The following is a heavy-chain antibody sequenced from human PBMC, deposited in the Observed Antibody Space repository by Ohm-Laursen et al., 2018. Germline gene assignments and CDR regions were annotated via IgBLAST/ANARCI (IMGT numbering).Heavy chain of an antibody. D-gene: IGHD6-13*01. V-gene: IGHV1-18*01. Sequence: ASVKVSCKSSGYTFSSYGISWVRQAPGQGLEWMGWISAYNGNTNYAQKLQGRVTMTTDTSTSTAYMELRSLRSDDTAVYYCARMRSSSWPTDYWGQGTPVTVSS. CDR3: ARMRSSSWPTDY. CDR1: GYTFSSYG. CDR2: ISAYNGNT. J-gene: IGHJ4*02.